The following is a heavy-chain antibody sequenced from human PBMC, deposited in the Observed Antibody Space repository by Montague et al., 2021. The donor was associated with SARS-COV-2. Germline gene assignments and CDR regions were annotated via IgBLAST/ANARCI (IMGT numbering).Heavy chain of an antibody. V-gene: IGHV3-30-3*01. CDR3: ARDRIGLRLGELSLREGYYGMDV. J-gene: IGHJ6*02. D-gene: IGHD3-16*02. CDR2: ISYDGSNK. CDR1: GFTFSSYA. Sequence: SLRLSCAASGFTFSSYAMHWVRQAPGKGLEWVAVISYDGSNKYYADSVXGRFTISRDNSKNTLYLQMNSLRAEDTAVYYCARDRIGLRLGELSLREGYYGMDVWGQGTTVTVSS.